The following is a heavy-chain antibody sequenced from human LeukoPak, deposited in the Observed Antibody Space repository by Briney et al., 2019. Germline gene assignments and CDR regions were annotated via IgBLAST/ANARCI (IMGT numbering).Heavy chain of an antibody. CDR1: GFTFSSYS. V-gene: IGHV3-48*04. D-gene: IGHD3-22*01. CDR2: ISSSSSTI. CDR3: ARAVYDSSGYLGY. J-gene: IGHJ4*02. Sequence: GGSLRLSCAASGFTFSSYSMNWVRQAPGKGLEWVSYISSSSSTIYYADSVKGRFTISRDNAKNSLYLQMNSLRAEDTAVYYCARAVYDSSGYLGYWGQGTLVTVSS.